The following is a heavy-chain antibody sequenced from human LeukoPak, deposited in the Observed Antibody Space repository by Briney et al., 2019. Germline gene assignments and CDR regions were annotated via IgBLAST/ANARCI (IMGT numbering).Heavy chain of an antibody. CDR3: AREGSYLDAFDM. Sequence: GGSLRLSCAASGFTFSDYYMSWIRQAPGKGLEWVATINQDASVKDFVDSVKGRFTISRDNAKNSLYLQMNSLRPGDTAVYYCAREGSYLDAFDMWGRGTMVTVSS. J-gene: IGHJ3*02. D-gene: IGHD1-26*01. CDR2: INQDASVK. CDR1: GFTFSDYY. V-gene: IGHV3-7*01.